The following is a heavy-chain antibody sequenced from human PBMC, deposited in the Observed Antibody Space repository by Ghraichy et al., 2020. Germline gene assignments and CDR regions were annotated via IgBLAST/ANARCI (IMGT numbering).Heavy chain of an antibody. CDR3: ATGGLAVAGTGMDV. J-gene: IGHJ6*04. Sequence: GGSLRLSCAASGFTFSTSSMNWVRQTPGKGLEWITYISGSSTPIYYADSVKGRFTVSRDNAKNSLFLQMSSLRDEDTAVYYCATGGLAVAGTGMDVWGKGTTVTVSS. D-gene: IGHD6-19*01. CDR2: ISGSSTPI. V-gene: IGHV3-48*02. CDR1: GFTFSTSS.